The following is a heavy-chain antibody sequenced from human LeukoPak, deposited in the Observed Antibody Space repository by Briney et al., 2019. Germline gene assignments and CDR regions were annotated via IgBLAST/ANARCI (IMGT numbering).Heavy chain of an antibody. CDR2: INTDGSST. D-gene: IGHD3-16*01. J-gene: IGHJ4*02. CDR3: ASPAFHYAR. V-gene: IGHV3-74*01. CDR1: GFTFSSYW. Sequence: GGSLRLSCAASGFTFSSYWMHWVRQAPGKGLVWVSRINTDGSSTSYADSVKGRFTISRDNAKNMLYLQMNSLRAEDTAVYYCASPAFHYARRGQGTLVTVSS.